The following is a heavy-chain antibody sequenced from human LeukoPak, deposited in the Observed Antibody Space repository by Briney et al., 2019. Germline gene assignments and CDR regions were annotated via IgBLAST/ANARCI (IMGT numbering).Heavy chain of an antibody. D-gene: IGHD6-13*01. J-gene: IGHJ3*02. CDR2: ISSSSTI. CDR3: AREAGNLDAFDI. V-gene: IGHV3-48*04. CDR1: GFTFSSYS. Sequence: GGSLRLSCAASGFTFSSYSMNWVRQAPGKGLEWVSYISSSSTIYYADSVKGRFTISRDNAKNSLYLQMNSLRAEDTAVYYCAREAGNLDAFDIWGQGTMVTVSS.